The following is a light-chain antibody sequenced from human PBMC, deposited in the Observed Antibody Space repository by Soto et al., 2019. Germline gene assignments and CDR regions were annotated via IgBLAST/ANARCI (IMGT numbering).Light chain of an antibody. V-gene: IGKV3D-15*01. CDR2: GAF. CDR1: QSVSSN. J-gene: IGKJ5*01. Sequence: EIVMTQSPATLSVSPWERATLSCRASQSVSSNLAWYQHKPGQGPRLLIYGAFTRATGIPDRFSGSGSGTDFTLTISRLEPEDFAVYYCQQHETLITFGQGTRLEIK. CDR3: QQHETLIT.